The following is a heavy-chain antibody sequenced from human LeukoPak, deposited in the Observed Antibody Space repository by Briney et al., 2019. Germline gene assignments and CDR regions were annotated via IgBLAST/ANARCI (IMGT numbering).Heavy chain of an antibody. CDR1: GYSFTSYW. D-gene: IGHD6-19*01. CDR2: IDPSDSYT. J-gene: IGHJ4*02. CDR3: ARPGADSSGWYTVDY. V-gene: IGHV5-10-1*01. Sequence: GESLKISCKGSGYSFTSYWISWVRQMPGKGLEWMGRIDPSDSYTNYSPSFQGHVTISADKSISTAYLQWSSLKASDTAMYYCARPGADSSGWYTVDYWGQGTLVTVSS.